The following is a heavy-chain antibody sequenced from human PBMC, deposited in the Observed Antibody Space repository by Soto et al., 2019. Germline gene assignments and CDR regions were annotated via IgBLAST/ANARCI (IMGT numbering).Heavy chain of an antibody. V-gene: IGHV4-59*08. CDR3: ARRIKYYYAMDV. CDR2: ISDSGST. J-gene: IGHJ6*02. CDR1: GGSISSYY. D-gene: IGHD2-15*01. Sequence: QVQLQESGPGLVKPSETLSLTCTVSGGSISSYYWSWIRQPPGKGLEWIGYISDSGSTNYNPSLKSRVTISVDTSNNQFSLKLSSVTDADTAVYYCARRIKYYYAMDVWGQGTTVTVSS.